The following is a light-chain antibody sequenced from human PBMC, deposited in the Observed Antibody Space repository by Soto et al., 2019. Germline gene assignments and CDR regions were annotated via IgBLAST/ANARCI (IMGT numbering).Light chain of an antibody. CDR3: TSYAGSNNYV. CDR2: EVS. V-gene: IGLV2-8*01. CDR1: SSDVGAYNY. Sequence: QSALTQPPSASGSPGQSVTISCTGTSSDVGAYNYVSWYQQHPGKAPKLMIYEVSKRPSGVPDRFSGSKSDNTASLTVSGLQAEDEADYYCTSYAGSNNYVFGTGTQLTVL. J-gene: IGLJ1*01.